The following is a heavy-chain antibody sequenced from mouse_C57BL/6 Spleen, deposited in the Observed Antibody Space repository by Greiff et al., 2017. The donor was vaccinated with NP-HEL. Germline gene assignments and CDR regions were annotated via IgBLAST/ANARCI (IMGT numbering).Heavy chain of an antibody. V-gene: IGHV14-4*01. D-gene: IGHD1-1*01. J-gene: IGHJ4*01. Sequence: VQLKQSGAELVRPGASVKLSCTASGFNIKDDYMHWVKQRPEQGLEWIGWIDPENGDTEYASKFQGKATITANTSSNTAYLQLSSLTSEDTAVYYCTTSYYYGSSYVGYAMDYWGQGTSVTVSS. CDR2: IDPENGDT. CDR1: GFNIKDDY. CDR3: TTSYYYGSSYVGYAMDY.